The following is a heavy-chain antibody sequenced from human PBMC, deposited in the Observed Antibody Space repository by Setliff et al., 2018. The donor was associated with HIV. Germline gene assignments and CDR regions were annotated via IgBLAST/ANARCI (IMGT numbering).Heavy chain of an antibody. V-gene: IGHV3-33*08. Sequence: GALRLSCAASGFTFSNYGMHWVRQAPGKGLEWVAVIWYDGSNKYYADSVKGRFTISRDNSKNTLFLQMNSLRPEDTAVYYCTRYGSGRSAGNNYYYNYMDVWGQGTLVTVSS. CDR3: TRYGSGRSAGNNYYYNYMDV. J-gene: IGHJ6*03. CDR1: GFTFSNYG. CDR2: IWYDGSNK. D-gene: IGHD3-10*01.